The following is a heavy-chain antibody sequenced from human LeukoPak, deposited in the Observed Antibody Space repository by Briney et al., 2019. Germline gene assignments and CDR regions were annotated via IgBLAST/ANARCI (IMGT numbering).Heavy chain of an antibody. CDR3: ARAQGGYSSPGPYFDY. CDR1: GFTFSSYA. CDR2: ISGSGGST. J-gene: IGHJ4*02. D-gene: IGHD5-18*01. V-gene: IGHV3-23*01. Sequence: GGSLRLSCAASGFTFSSYAMSWVRQAPGKGLEWVSAISGSGGSTYYADSVKGRFTISRDNSKNTLYLQMNSLRAEDTAVYYCARAQGGYSSPGPYFDYWGQGTLVTVSS.